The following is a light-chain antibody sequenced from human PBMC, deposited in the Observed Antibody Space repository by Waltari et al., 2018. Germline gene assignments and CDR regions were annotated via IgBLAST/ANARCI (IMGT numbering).Light chain of an antibody. CDR3: QQYDGEVVT. CDR2: GAS. J-gene: IGKJ4*01. V-gene: IGKV3-20*01. CDR1: QSVTSIS. Sequence: EILLTQSPGTLSLSPGARATLSCRDSQSVTSISLTWYQQHLGQATRILIYGASSRATGIPDRFSCSGSGTDFALTISRLEPDDFAVYYCQQYDGEVVTFGGGTKVEI.